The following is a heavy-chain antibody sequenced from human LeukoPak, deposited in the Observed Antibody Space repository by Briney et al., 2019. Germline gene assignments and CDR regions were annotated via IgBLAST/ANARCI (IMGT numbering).Heavy chain of an antibody. J-gene: IGHJ4*02. CDR1: GGSISSSSYY. V-gene: IGHV4-39*01. CDR3: ARHVGGGSCLFDY. CDR2: IYYSGST. D-gene: IGHD2-15*01. Sequence: SETLSLTCTVSGGSISSSSYYWGWIRQPPGKRLEWIGSIYYSGSTYYNPSLKSRVTISVDTSKNQFSLKLSSVTAADTAVYYCARHVGGGSCLFDYWGQGTLVTVSS.